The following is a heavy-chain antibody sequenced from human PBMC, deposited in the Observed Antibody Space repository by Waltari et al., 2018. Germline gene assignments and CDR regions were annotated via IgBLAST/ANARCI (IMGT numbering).Heavy chain of an antibody. D-gene: IGHD3-10*01. CDR2: IYYSGST. J-gene: IGHJ4*02. CDR3: ARGGSGSRANFDC. Sequence: QVQLPESGPGLVKPSETLSLTCTVSGGSINTFYWNWIRQPPGKGLEWIGNIYYSGSTNYSPSLKSRVTISVDTSKNQFSLNLSSVTAADTAVYYCARGGSGSRANFDCWGQGTLVTVSS. V-gene: IGHV4-59*01. CDR1: GGSINTFY.